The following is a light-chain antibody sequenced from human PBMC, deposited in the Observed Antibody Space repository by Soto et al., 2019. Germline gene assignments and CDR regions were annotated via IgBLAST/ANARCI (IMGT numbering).Light chain of an antibody. CDR1: QSINTW. V-gene: IGKV1-5*01. CDR2: DGS. Sequence: DIQMTQSPSTVSASVGDRITITCRASQSINTWLAWYRQRPGEAPQLLIYDGSNLVMAVPSRFSGSGSGTDFALSISGLQPDDFATFYCQQYQTYSRTFGQGTKVEVK. CDR3: QQYQTYSRT. J-gene: IGKJ1*01.